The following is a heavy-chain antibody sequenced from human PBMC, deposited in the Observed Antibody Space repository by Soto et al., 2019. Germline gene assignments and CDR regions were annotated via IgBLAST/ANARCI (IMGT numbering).Heavy chain of an antibody. CDR1: VFSLSLSS. Sequence: GVSGRLSCTLSVFSLSLSSIHCVPRAPDKGPEWGAFISYGGTNKFYGDSVEDRFTLSRDHSKSTLSLQVDSLRPEDAAVYYCARDRNTSAEKHWAFNYFDVWGQGTTVTVYS. CDR3: ARDRNTSAEKHWAFNYFDV. CDR2: ISYGGTNK. D-gene: IGHD1-7*01. J-gene: IGHJ6*02. V-gene: IGHV3-30-3*01.